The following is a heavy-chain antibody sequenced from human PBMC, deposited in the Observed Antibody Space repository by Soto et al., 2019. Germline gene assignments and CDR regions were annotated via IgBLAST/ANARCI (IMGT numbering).Heavy chain of an antibody. D-gene: IGHD3-9*01. CDR2: INEDGTKE. CDR3: ARDPRRSFDNTDRDY. V-gene: IGHV3-7*05. CDR1: GFTFRDYW. Sequence: GGSLRLSCSASGFTFRDYWMSWVRQAPGRGLEWVANINEDGTKENYVESVRGRFNISRDNTKNFLSLHMDSLRAEDTAVYYCARDPRRSFDNTDRDYWGLGALVTVSS. J-gene: IGHJ4*02.